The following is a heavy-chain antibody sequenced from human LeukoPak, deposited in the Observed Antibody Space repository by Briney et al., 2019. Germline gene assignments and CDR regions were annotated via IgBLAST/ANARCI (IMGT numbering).Heavy chain of an antibody. CDR2: IYYSGST. Sequence: SETLSLTCTVSGGSINNSSYYWGWIRQAPGKGLEWIGSIYYSGSTYYNPSLKSRLTISVDTSKNQFSLKLTSVTAADTAVYYCARLSGTYYAGYDYWGQGTLVTVPS. D-gene: IGHD1-26*01. CDR1: GGSINNSSYY. CDR3: ARLSGTYYAGYDY. V-gene: IGHV4-39*01. J-gene: IGHJ4*02.